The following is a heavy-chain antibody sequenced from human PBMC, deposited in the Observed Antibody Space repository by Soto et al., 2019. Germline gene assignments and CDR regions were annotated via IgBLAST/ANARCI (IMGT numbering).Heavy chain of an antibody. CDR2: VSHSGST. CDR1: AGYVNSVSYK. CDR3: ARSRSYYSDAIVFYRRFDY. Sequence: TLSHRCADAAGYVNSVSYKLTWHRGPRGEWVEWIGYVSHSGSTKYNDSLKSRVTISLDTSKDQFSLKVTSVTAADTAIYYCARSRSYYSDAIVFYRRFDYWGQGARVPAPQ. J-gene: IGHJ4*02. D-gene: IGHD2-21*01. V-gene: IGHV4-61*01.